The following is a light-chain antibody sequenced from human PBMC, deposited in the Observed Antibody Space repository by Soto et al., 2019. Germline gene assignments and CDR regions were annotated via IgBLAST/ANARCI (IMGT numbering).Light chain of an antibody. V-gene: IGLV1-40*01. CDR1: SSNIGAGYD. J-gene: IGLJ2*01. Sequence: QPVLTQPPSVSGAPGQRVTISCTGSSSNIGAGYDVHWYQQLPGTAPKLLIYGNSNRPSGVPDRFSGSKSGTSASLAITGLQAEDEADYYCQSYDSSLSGFVVFGGGTQLPS. CDR2: GNS. CDR3: QSYDSSLSGFVV.